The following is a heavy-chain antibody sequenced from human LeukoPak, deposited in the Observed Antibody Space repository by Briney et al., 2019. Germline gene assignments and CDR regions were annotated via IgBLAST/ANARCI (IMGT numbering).Heavy chain of an antibody. J-gene: IGHJ3*02. V-gene: IGHV3-23*01. CDR2: ISGSSSNT. D-gene: IGHD3-22*01. CDR1: GFTFTNYA. Sequence: GGSLRLSSAASGFTFTNYAMSWVRQAPGKGLEWVSSISGSSSNTYYADSVRGRFTISRDYSKYTLYLQMNSVRAEDTAVYSCAKSRGHYDYDTCDYRRNDAFDIWGQGTMVTVSS. CDR3: AKSRGHYDYDTCDYRRNDAFDI.